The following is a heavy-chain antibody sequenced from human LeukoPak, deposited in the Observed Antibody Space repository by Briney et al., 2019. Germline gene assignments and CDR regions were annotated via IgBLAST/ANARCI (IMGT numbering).Heavy chain of an antibody. V-gene: IGHV6-1*01. J-gene: IGHJ5*02. CDR3: ARGLDLLLYSYGYWSWFDP. Sequence: SQTLSLTCAISGDSVSSNSAAWNWIRQSPSRGLEWLGRTYYRSKWYNDYAVSVKSRITINPDTSKNQFSLQLNSVTPEDTAVYYCARGLDLLLYSYGYWSWFDPWGQGTLVTVSS. D-gene: IGHD5-18*01. CDR1: GDSVSSNSAA. CDR2: TYYRSKWYN.